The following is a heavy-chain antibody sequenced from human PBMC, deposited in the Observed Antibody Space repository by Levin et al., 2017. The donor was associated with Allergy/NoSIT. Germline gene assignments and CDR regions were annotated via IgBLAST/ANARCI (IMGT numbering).Heavy chain of an antibody. CDR3: ARDYYDGSAYAFDI. J-gene: IGHJ3*02. D-gene: IGHD3-16*01. Sequence: GASVKVSCAASGFTFSSYIMSWVRQAPGKGLEWVSSITSTTTYIYYTDSVKGRFTISRDNAANSLYLQMNSLRVEDTALYYCARDYYDGSAYAFDIWGQGTMVTVSS. CDR2: ITSTTTYI. V-gene: IGHV3-21*01. CDR1: GFTFSSYI.